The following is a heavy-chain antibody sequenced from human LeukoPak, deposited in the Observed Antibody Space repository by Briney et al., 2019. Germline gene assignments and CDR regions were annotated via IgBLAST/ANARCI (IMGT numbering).Heavy chain of an antibody. CDR3: AKDHIVVVVAATPDY. J-gene: IGHJ4*02. V-gene: IGHV3-30*18. CDR2: ISYDGSNK. Sequence: GGSLRLSCAASGFTFSSYVMHWVRQAPGKGLEWVAVISYDGSNKYYADSVKGRFTISRDNSKNTLYLQMNSLRAEDTAVYYCAKDHIVVVVAATPDYWGQGTLVTVSS. D-gene: IGHD2-15*01. CDR1: GFTFSSYV.